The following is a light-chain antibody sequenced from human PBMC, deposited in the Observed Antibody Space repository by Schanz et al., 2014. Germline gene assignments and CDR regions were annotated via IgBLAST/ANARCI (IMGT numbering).Light chain of an antibody. CDR1: SSDVGGYNS. V-gene: IGLV2-14*03. Sequence: QSVLTQPASVSGSPGQSITISCTGTSSDVGGYNSVSWYQQHPGKAPKLMIYDVSDRPSGVSNRFSGSKSGNTASLTISGLQAEDEADYYCSSYTTTSTLVLFGGGTKLTVL. CDR3: SSYTTTSTLVL. J-gene: IGLJ2*01. CDR2: DVS.